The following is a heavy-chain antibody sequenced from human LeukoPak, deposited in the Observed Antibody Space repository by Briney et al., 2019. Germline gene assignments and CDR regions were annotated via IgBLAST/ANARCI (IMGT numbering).Heavy chain of an antibody. J-gene: IGHJ4*02. CDR2: ISTSGNT. V-gene: IGHV4-4*07. CDR1: GGSISNFY. CDR3: ASDAFYDSGGYYYY. Sequence: SETLSLTCTVSGGSISNFYWSWIRQPAGKGLEWIGRISTSGNTDYSPYPKSRVTMSVDTSKKQFSLRLSSVTAADTAVYYCASDAFYDSGGYYYYWGQGTLVTVSS. D-gene: IGHD3-22*01.